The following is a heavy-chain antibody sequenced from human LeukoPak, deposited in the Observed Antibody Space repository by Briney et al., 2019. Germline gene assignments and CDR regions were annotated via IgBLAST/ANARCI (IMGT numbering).Heavy chain of an antibody. D-gene: IGHD5-12*01. CDR3: AKDRPYSGYDKGPFDY. J-gene: IGHJ4*02. CDR2: ISYDGSNK. Sequence: GGSLRLSCAASGFTFSSYGMHWVRQAPGKGLEWVAVISYDGSNKYYADSVKGRFTISRDNSKNTLYLQMNSLRAEDTAVYYCAKDRPYSGYDKGPFDYWGQGTLVTVSS. V-gene: IGHV3-30*18. CDR1: GFTFSSYG.